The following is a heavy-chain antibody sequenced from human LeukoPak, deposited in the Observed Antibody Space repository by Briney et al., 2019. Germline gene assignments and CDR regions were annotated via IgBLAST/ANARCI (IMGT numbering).Heavy chain of an antibody. CDR3: AKVPASLTAAGNWLDP. CDR1: GYTFTGYY. V-gene: IGHV1-2*06. D-gene: IGHD6-13*01. Sequence: ASVKVSCKASGYTFTGYYIHWVRQAPGQGLEWMGRINPNTGGTNYAQKFQGRVTVTRDTSITTAYMELSRLTSDDTAIYYCAKVPASLTAAGNWLDPWGQGALVTVSS. J-gene: IGHJ5*02. CDR2: INPNTGGT.